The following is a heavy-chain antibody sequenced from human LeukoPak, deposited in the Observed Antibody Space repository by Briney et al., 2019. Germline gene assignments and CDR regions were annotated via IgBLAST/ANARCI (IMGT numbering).Heavy chain of an antibody. CDR1: GFTFSSYG. J-gene: IGHJ6*02. CDR3: AKELESGVSYYYYGMDV. D-gene: IGHD3-10*01. V-gene: IGHV3-30*18. Sequence: GRSLRPSCAASGFTFSSYGMHWVRQAPGKGLEWVAVISYDGSNKYYADSVKGRFTISRDNSKNTLYLQMNSLRAEDTAVYYCAKELESGVSYYYYGMDVWGQGTTVTVSS. CDR2: ISYDGSNK.